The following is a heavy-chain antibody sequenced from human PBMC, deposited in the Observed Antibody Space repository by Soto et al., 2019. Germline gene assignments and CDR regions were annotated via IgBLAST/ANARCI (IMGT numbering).Heavy chain of an antibody. CDR2: IYYSGST. CDR3: ARSRTLGSSWCDY. Sequence: SETLSLTCTVSGGSISSSSYYWGWIRQPPGKGLEWIGSIYYSGSTYYNPSLKSRVTISVDTSKNQFSLKLSSVTAADTAVYYCARSRTLGSSWCDYWGQGTLVTVSS. CDR1: GGSISSSSYY. D-gene: IGHD6-13*01. V-gene: IGHV4-39*01. J-gene: IGHJ4*02.